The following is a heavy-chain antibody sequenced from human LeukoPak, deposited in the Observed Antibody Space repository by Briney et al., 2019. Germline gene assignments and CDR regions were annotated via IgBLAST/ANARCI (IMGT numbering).Heavy chain of an antibody. CDR1: GGSVGSGSYY. J-gene: IGHJ4*02. D-gene: IGHD1-26*01. CDR2: VYYSGST. Sequence: SETLSLTCTVSGGSVGSGSYYWSWTRQSPGKGLEWIGNVYYSGSTNYSPSLKSRVTISLDTSKNQFSLKLSSVTAADTAVYHCARGGIVGATTFDYWGQGTLVTVSS. V-gene: IGHV4-61*01. CDR3: ARGGIVGATTFDY.